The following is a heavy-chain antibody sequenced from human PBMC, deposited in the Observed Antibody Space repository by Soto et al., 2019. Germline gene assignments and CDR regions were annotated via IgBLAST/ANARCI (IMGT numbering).Heavy chain of an antibody. Sequence: SLXLSCAASGFTFSSYWMSWVRQAPGKGLEWVANIKQAGSEKYYVDSVKGRFTISRDNAKNSLYLQMNSLRAEDTAVYYCVREEYCSSTSCYDAFDIWGQGTMVTVSS. D-gene: IGHD2-2*01. CDR1: GFTFSSYW. CDR3: VREEYCSSTSCYDAFDI. V-gene: IGHV3-7*01. CDR2: IKQAGSEK. J-gene: IGHJ3*02.